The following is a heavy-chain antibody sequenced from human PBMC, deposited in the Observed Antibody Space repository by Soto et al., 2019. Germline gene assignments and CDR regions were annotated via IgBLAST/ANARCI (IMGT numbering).Heavy chain of an antibody. CDR2: SVPIVDTS. J-gene: IGHJ4*02. V-gene: IGHV1-69*05. CDR1: GGTFSSYA. CDR3: VRIVAIPGSPDN. D-gene: IGHD2-15*01. Sequence: QVQLVQSGAEVRQPASSVKVSCKTSGGTFSSYAISWVRQAPGQGLEWMGGSVPIVDTSTYAQKFQGRVTITTNESTSTAYMELSSLRSDDTAIYHCVRIVAIPGSPDNWGQGTLVTVSS.